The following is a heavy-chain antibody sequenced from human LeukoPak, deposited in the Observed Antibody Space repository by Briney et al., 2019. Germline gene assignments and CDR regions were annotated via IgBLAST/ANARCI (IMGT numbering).Heavy chain of an antibody. J-gene: IGHJ4*03. Sequence: SETLSLTCTVSGGSMSSYYWSWIRQPPGKGLEWIGYIYDSGSTTYNPSLKSRVTISIDTSKNQFSLKLSSVTATDTALDYCARPQRSYWDSPLGFLGQGTLVTVSS. CDR1: GGSMSSYY. D-gene: IGHD3-10*01. CDR2: IYDSGST. V-gene: IGHV4-59*08. CDR3: ARPQRSYWDSPLGF.